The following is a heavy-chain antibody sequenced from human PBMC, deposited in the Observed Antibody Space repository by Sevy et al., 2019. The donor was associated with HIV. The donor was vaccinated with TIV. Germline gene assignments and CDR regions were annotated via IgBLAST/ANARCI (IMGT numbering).Heavy chain of an antibody. J-gene: IGHJ5*01. D-gene: IGHD6-19*01. CDR1: GGSISTTNYY. V-gene: IGHV4-39*02. CDR3: ARESWYSSGWLCFDS. CDR2: IHNNGNT. Sequence: SETLSLTCTVSGGSISTTNYYWGWIRQPPGKGLEWIGTIHNNGNTYYNPSLKSRVTISVDTSKNQFSLKLNSVTAADTAVYYCARESWYSSGWLCFDSWGQGTLVTVSS.